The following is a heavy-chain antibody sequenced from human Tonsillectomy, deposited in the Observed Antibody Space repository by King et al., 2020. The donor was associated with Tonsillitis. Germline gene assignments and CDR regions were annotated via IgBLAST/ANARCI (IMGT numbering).Heavy chain of an antibody. CDR3: ARELYREYYYMDV. Sequence: VQLVESGGGLVQPGGSLRLSCAASGFTFSSYWMHWVRQAPVKGLVWVSRIKSDGSSTSYAESVKGRFTISRDNAKTTLYLQMNSLRAEDTAVYYCARELYREYYYMDVWGKGTTVTVSS. CDR1: GFTFSSYW. CDR2: IKSDGSST. J-gene: IGHJ6*03. D-gene: IGHD1-26*01. V-gene: IGHV3-74*01.